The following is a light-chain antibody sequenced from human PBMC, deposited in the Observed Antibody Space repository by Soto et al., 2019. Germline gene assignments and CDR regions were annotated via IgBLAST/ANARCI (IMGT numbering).Light chain of an antibody. CDR2: DAS. CDR3: QQYGGSPRT. J-gene: IGKJ5*01. V-gene: IGKV3-20*01. CDR1: QTVRNNY. Sequence: EIVLTQSPGTLSLSPGERATLSCRASQTVRNNYFAWYQQKPGQAPRLLIYDASSRATGIPDRFSGGGSGTDFTLPTSSLEPEDFAVYYCQQYGGSPRTFGQGTRLEIK.